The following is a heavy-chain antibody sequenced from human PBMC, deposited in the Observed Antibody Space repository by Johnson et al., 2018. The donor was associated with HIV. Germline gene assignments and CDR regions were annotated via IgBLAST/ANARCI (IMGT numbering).Heavy chain of an antibody. CDR2: ISYDGSTK. CDR1: GFTFSSYA. V-gene: IGHV3-30-3*01. CDR3: ARDGDRSSGYQPDAFDI. Sequence: QVQLVESGGGVVQPGRSLRLSCAASGFTFSSYAMHWVRQAPGKGLEWVAVISYDGSTKYYADSVKGRFTISRDNSKNTLYLQMNSLRAEDTAVYYCARDGDRSSGYQPDAFDIWGQGTMVTVSS. D-gene: IGHD3-22*01. J-gene: IGHJ3*02.